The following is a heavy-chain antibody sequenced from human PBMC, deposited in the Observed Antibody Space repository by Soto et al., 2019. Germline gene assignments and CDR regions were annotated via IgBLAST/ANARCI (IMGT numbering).Heavy chain of an antibody. CDR1: GGSVSSGGYY. Sequence: VQLQESGPGLVKASETLSLTCTVSGGSVSSGGYYWSWIRQPPGKGLEWIGFIYYNGSTNFNPSLKSRVTISVDTSKNQFSLKLRSVTAADTAFYYCVRWRHDYGDQNWFDPWGPGTQVTVSS. CDR3: VRWRHDYGDQNWFDP. CDR2: IYYNGST. J-gene: IGHJ5*02. D-gene: IGHD4-17*01. V-gene: IGHV4-61*08.